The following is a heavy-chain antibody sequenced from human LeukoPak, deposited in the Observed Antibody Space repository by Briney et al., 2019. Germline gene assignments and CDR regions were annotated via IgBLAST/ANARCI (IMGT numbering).Heavy chain of an antibody. V-gene: IGHV1-18*04. CDR2: ISAYNGNT. CDR1: GYSFTSYW. D-gene: IGHD3-22*01. J-gene: IGHJ4*02. Sequence: GESLKISCKGSGYSFTSYWIGWVRQAPGQGLEWMGWISAYNGNTNYAHKLQGRVTMTTDTSTSTAYMEMRSLRSDDTAVYYCARNSFYYDSGGRLYQFDYWGQGTLVTVSS. CDR3: ARNSFYYDSGGRLYQFDY.